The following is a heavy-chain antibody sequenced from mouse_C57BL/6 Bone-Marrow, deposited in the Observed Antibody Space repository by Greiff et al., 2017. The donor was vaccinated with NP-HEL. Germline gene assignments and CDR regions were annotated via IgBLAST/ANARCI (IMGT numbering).Heavy chain of an antibody. D-gene: IGHD1-1*01. Sequence: EVMLVESGGGLVQPKGSLKLSCAASGFSFNTYAMNWVRQAPGKGLEWVARIRSKSNNYATYYADSVKDRFTISRDDSESMLYLQMNNLKTEDTAMYYCVRPYYGSSSFAYWGQGTLVTVSA. V-gene: IGHV10-1*01. CDR3: VRPYYGSSSFAY. CDR2: IRSKSNNYAT. J-gene: IGHJ3*01. CDR1: GFSFNTYA.